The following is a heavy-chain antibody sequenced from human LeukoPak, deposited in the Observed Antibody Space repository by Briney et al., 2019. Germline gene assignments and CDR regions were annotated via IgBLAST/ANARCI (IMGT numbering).Heavy chain of an antibody. CDR1: GGSISSGGYS. J-gene: IGHJ4*02. Sequence: SQTLSLTCAVSGGSISSGGYSWSWIRQPPGKGLEWIGYIYHSGSTYYNPSLKSRVTISVDRSKNQFSLKLSSVTAADTAVYYCASSRGGVAGLDYWGQGTLVTVSS. D-gene: IGHD6-19*01. CDR3: ASSRGGVAGLDY. V-gene: IGHV4-30-2*01. CDR2: IYHSGST.